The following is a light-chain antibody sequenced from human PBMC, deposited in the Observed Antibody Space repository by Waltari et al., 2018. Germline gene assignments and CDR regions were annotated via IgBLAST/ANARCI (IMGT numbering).Light chain of an antibody. Sequence: QSPLTQPASVSGSPGQSITIPCTGTSSDVGSSNLVSWYQQHPGNAPKLMIYEGSKRPSGVSNRFSGSKSGNTASLTISGLQAEDEADYYCCSYAGSLVVFGGGTKLTVL. J-gene: IGLJ2*01. CDR3: CSYAGSLVV. V-gene: IGLV2-23*01. CDR1: SSDVGSSNL. CDR2: EGS.